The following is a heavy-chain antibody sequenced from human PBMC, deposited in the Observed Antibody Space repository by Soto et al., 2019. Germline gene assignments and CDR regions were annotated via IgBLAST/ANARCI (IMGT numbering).Heavy chain of an antibody. CDR2: ISTSGTST. J-gene: IGHJ3*01. Sequence: EVRLVDSGGGLVQPGGSLRLSCADSVFTFSTYTVNWVRHAPGKGLEWLSYISTSGTSTYYADSVKDRFTISRDNAKNSLYLQMNSLRAYDTAVYYCVSDYDYAFDAWGQGTMVTVSS. D-gene: IGHD5-12*01. CDR3: VSDYDYAFDA. V-gene: IGHV3-48*01. CDR1: VFTFSTYT.